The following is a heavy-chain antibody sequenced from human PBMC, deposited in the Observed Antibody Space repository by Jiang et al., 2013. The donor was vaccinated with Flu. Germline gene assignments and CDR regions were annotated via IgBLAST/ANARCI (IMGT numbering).Heavy chain of an antibody. CDR2: ISTSGTII. D-gene: IGHD4-11*01. Sequence: RQAPGKGLEWVSYISTSGTIIYYADSVKGRFTISRDNSKNSVYLQMNSLRVEDTAVYYCARDSGTHEDYTNHHFDSWGQGTLVTVSS. V-gene: IGHV3-48*03. J-gene: IGHJ4*02. CDR3: ARDSGTHEDYTNHHFDS.